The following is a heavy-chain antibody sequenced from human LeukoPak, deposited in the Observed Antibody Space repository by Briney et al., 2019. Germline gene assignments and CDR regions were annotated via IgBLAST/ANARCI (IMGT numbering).Heavy chain of an antibody. Sequence: GGSLRLSCAASGFTVSSNYLNWVRQAPGKGLEWVSVIYSGGSTYYADPVKGRFTVSRDNSKNTLYLQMNSLRVEDTAVYYCARERRYCSGDNCYSGFDYWGQGTLVTVSS. D-gene: IGHD2-15*01. V-gene: IGHV3-53*01. CDR3: ARERRYCSGDNCYSGFDY. CDR1: GFTVSSNY. J-gene: IGHJ4*02. CDR2: IYSGGST.